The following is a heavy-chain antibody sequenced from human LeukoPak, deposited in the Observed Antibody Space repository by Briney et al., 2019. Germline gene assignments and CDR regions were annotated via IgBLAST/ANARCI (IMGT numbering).Heavy chain of an antibody. J-gene: IGHJ5*02. CDR3: ARDQVGAIGGSAYGWFDP. V-gene: IGHV3-30-3*01. CDR1: GFTFSTYA. D-gene: IGHD1-26*01. CDR2: ISSDGSKK. Sequence: AGRSLRLSCAASGFTFSTYAVHWVRQAPGKGLEWVALISSDGSKKYYADSVRGRLTITRDNSKSTLYLRMNSLTPEDTAVYYCARDQVGAIGGSAYGWFDPWGQGTLVSVSS.